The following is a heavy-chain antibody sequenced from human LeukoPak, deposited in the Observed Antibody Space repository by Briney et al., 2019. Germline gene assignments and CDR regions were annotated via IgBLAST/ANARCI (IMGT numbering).Heavy chain of an antibody. Sequence: QTGGSLRFSCAASGFSFSDYGIHWVRQAPGKGLEWVAFIRFDATIKYYADSVKGRFTISRDNSKNTVYFQMNSLRPEDTAVYYCARADYYFFMDVWGKGTTVTVSS. CDR1: GFSFSDYG. D-gene: IGHD6-19*01. J-gene: IGHJ6*03. V-gene: IGHV3-30*02. CDR3: ARADYYFFMDV. CDR2: IRFDATIK.